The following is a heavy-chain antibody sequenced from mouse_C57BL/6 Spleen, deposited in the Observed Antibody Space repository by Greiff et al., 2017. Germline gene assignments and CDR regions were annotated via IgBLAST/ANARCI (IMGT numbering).Heavy chain of an antibody. CDR2: IDPSDSYT. Sequence: QVQLQQPGAELVKPGASVKLSCKASGYTFTSYWMQWVKQRPGQGLEWIGEIDPSDSYTNYNQKFKGKATLTVDTSSSTAYMQLSSLTSEDSAVYYCARSFPYYSSSTFFDYWGQGTTLTVSS. J-gene: IGHJ2*01. D-gene: IGHD1-1*01. V-gene: IGHV1-50*01. CDR3: ARSFPYYSSSTFFDY. CDR1: GYTFTSYW.